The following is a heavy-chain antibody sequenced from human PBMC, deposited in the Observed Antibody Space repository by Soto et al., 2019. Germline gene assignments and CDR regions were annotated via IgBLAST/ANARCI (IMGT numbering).Heavy chain of an antibody. J-gene: IGHJ4*02. CDR3: ARVSPWAAATYYFDY. Sequence: QVQLQESGPGLVKPSQTLSLTCTVSGGSISSGDYYWSWIRQPPGKGLEWIGYIYYSGSTYYNPSLKSRVTISVDTYKNQFSLKLSSVTAADTAVYYCARVSPWAAATYYFDYWGQGTLVTVSS. CDR1: GGSISSGDYY. CDR2: IYYSGST. D-gene: IGHD2-15*01. V-gene: IGHV4-30-4*01.